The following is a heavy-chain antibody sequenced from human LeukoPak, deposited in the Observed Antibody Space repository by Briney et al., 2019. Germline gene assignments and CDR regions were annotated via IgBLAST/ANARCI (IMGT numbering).Heavy chain of an antibody. CDR1: GGSISSSY. CDR3: TRGYYDARGDSNPFDI. Sequence: SETLSLTCSVCGGSISSSYWRWIRQPPGRGREWIGYTSHSGSTNYKPSLKSRVSISVDTSKNQFSLKLTSVTAADTAMYYCTRGYYDARGDSNPFDIWGQGTMVTVSS. J-gene: IGHJ3*02. V-gene: IGHV4-59*01. CDR2: TSHSGST. D-gene: IGHD3-22*01.